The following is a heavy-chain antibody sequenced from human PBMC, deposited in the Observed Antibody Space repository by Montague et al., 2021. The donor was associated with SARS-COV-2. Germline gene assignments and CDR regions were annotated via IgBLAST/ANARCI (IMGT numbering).Heavy chain of an antibody. CDR1: GGSISGYY. CDR2: IYYSGST. CDR3: AGNSKYSYGIYYYGMDV. V-gene: IGHV4-59*01. J-gene: IGHJ6*02. Sequence: SETLSLTCTVSGGSISGYYWSWIRQPPGKGLEWIGYIYYSGSTNYNPSLKSRVTISVDTSKNQFSLKLSSVTAADTAVYYCAGNSKYSYGIYYYGMDVWGQGITVTVSS. D-gene: IGHD5-18*01.